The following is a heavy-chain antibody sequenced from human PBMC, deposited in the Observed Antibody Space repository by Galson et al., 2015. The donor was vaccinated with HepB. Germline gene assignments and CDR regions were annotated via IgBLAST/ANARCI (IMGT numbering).Heavy chain of an antibody. Sequence: SLRLSCAASGFTFSSYWMNWVRQAPGKELEWVAHINQDGSSKYYADYVKGRFTISRDNAKDSVYLQLDSLRAEDTAVYYCARRISLVRGIITKPDYYYGMDVWGQGTTVTVAS. CDR2: INQDGSSK. J-gene: IGHJ6*02. V-gene: IGHV3-7*03. CDR3: ARRISLVRGIITKPDYYYGMDV. D-gene: IGHD3-10*01. CDR1: GFTFSSYW.